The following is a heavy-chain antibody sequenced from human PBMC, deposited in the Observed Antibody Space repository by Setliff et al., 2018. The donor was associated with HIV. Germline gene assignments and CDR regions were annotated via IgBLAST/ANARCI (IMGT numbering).Heavy chain of an antibody. D-gene: IGHD3-10*01. J-gene: IGHJ4*02. CDR2: ISAYNGNT. CDR3: ATGESRVYSYGPRNY. V-gene: IGHV1-18*01. CDR1: GYTFTSYD. Sequence: ASVKVSCKASGYTFTSYDISWVRQAPGQGLEWMGWISAYNGNTNYAQKLQGRVTMTADTSSDTAYMELRSLESEDTGMYYCATGESRVYSYGPRNYWGQGTQVTVSS.